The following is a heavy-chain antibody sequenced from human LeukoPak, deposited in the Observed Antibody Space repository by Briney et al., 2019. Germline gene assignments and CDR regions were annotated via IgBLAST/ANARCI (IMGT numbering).Heavy chain of an antibody. D-gene: IGHD3-16*01. V-gene: IGHV3-74*01. CDR1: GFNSSNYW. CDR2: IDSDGSST. Sequence: GGSLRLSCAASGFNSSNYWMHWVRQGPGKWLVWVSRIDSDGSSTNYADSVKGRFTISRDSAKNTLYLQMNSLRAEDTAVYYCARGGGSYGWFDPWGQGTLVTVSS. J-gene: IGHJ5*02. CDR3: ARGGGSYGWFDP.